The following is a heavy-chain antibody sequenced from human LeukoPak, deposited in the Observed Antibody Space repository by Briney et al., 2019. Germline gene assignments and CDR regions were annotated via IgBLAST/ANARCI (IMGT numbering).Heavy chain of an antibody. Sequence: TSETLSLTCAVYGGSFSGYYWSWIRQPPGKGLEWIGEINHSGSTNYNPSLKSRVTISVGPSKNQFSLKLSSVTAADTAVYYCARGSYDSSGYYCGRWFDPWGQGTLVTVSS. J-gene: IGHJ5*02. D-gene: IGHD3-22*01. CDR2: INHSGST. CDR3: ARGSYDSSGYYCGRWFDP. V-gene: IGHV4-34*01. CDR1: GGSFSGYY.